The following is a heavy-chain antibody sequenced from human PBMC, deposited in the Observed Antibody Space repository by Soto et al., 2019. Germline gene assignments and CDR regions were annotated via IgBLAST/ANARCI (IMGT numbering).Heavy chain of an antibody. Sequence: EVQLVESGGGLVQPGGSLRLSCAASGFTVSSNYMSWVRQAPGKGLEWVSVIYTGGSTYYADSVKGRFTISRHNSKNTLYLRMNSLRAEDTAVYYCARDKGVVPAASPYYYYMDVWGKGTTVTVSS. CDR1: GFTVSSNY. V-gene: IGHV3-53*04. J-gene: IGHJ6*03. CDR2: IYTGGST. CDR3: ARDKGVVPAASPYYYYMDV. D-gene: IGHD2-2*01.